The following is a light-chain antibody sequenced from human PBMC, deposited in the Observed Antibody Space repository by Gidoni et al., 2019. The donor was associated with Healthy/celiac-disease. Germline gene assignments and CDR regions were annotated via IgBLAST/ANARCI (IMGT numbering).Light chain of an antibody. CDR2: DAS. CDR3: QQRSNWSLT. J-gene: IGKJ4*01. Sequence: IALTQSPATLSLSPGERATLSCRASQSVSSYLAWYQQKPGQAPRLLIYDASNRATGIPARFSGSGSGTDFTLTISSLEPEDFAVYYCQQRSNWSLTFXGXTKVEIK. V-gene: IGKV3-11*01. CDR1: QSVSSY.